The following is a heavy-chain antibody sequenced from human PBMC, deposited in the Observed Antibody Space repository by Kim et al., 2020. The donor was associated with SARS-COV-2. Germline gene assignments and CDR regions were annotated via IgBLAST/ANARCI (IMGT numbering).Heavy chain of an antibody. CDR3: AKAPGYGSGSYYGHFQH. V-gene: IGHV3-30*18. CDR1: GFTFRSFA. D-gene: IGHD3-10*01. J-gene: IGHJ1*01. CDR2: ISYDGSNT. Sequence: GGSLRLSCAASGFTFRSFAMHWVRQAPGKGLEWVAVISYDGSNTYYADSVKGRFTISRDNSKNTLYLQMNSLRAEDTAVYYCAKAPGYGSGSYYGHFQHWGQGTLVTVSS.